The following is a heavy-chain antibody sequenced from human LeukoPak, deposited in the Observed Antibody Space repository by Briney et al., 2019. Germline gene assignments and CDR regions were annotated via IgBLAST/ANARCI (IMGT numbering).Heavy chain of an antibody. CDR1: GYSFTSYW. V-gene: IGHV5-51*01. Sequence: GESLKISCKGSGYSFTSYWIGWVRQMSGKGLEWMGIIHPGDSDTRYSPSFQGQVTMSADKSTATAYLQWNSLKASDTAMYYCAREEQSGSSWFAYWGQGTLVTVSS. J-gene: IGHJ4*02. D-gene: IGHD6-13*01. CDR2: IHPGDSDT. CDR3: AREEQSGSSWFAY.